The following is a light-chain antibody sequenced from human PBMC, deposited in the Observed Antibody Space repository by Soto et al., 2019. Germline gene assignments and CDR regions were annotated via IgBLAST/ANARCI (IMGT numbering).Light chain of an antibody. Sequence: SVLTQPASVSGSPGQSITISCTGTSSDVGGYNYVSWYQQHPGKAPKLMIYDVSNRPSGVSNRFSGSKSGNTASLTISGLQAEDEADYYCSSYTSSSTYYVFGTGTKVT. J-gene: IGLJ1*01. CDR3: SSYTSSSTYYV. V-gene: IGLV2-14*01. CDR2: DVS. CDR1: SSDVGGYNY.